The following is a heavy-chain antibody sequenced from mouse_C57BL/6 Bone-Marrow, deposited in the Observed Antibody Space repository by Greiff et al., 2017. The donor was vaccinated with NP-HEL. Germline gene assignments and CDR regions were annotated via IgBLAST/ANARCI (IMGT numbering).Heavy chain of an antibody. Sequence: EVKLMESGGGLVKPGGSLKLSCAASGFTFSDYGMHWVRQAPEKGLEWVAYISSGSSTIYYADTVKGRFTISRDNAKNTLFLQMTSLRSEDTAMYYCARNSKGGAWGAYWGQGTLVTVSA. J-gene: IGHJ3*01. V-gene: IGHV5-17*01. CDR2: ISSGSSTI. CDR3: ARNSKGGAWGAY. D-gene: IGHD2-5*01. CDR1: GFTFSDYG.